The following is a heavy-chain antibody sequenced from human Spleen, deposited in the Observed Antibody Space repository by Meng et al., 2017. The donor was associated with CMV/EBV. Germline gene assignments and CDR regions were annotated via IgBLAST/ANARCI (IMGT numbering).Heavy chain of an antibody. CDR3: ARDRYGGTQSNGFDL. J-gene: IGHJ4*02. D-gene: IGHD3-16*01. CDR2: IYRAGTT. Sequence: ASGFIVSGDYMRLVRQAPGRGLEYVSVIYRAGTTHYADSEKGRFAISRDRSKKTLYLQMSSLRVEDTAVYYCARDRYGGTQSNGFDLWGQGTPVTVSS. V-gene: IGHV3-53*01. CDR1: GFIVSGDY.